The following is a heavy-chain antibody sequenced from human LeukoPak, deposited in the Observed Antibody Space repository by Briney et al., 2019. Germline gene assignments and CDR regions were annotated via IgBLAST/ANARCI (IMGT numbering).Heavy chain of an antibody. D-gene: IGHD3-22*01. CDR3: ARIRYYYDSSGYYPAFDI. Sequence: SETLSLTCTVSGGSISSYYWSWIRQPPGKGLEWMGYIYYSGSTNYNPSLKSRVTISVDTSKNQFSLKLSSVTAADTAVYYCARIRYYYDSSGYYPAFDIWGQGTMVTVSS. CDR2: IYYSGST. CDR1: GGSISSYY. J-gene: IGHJ3*02. V-gene: IGHV4-59*01.